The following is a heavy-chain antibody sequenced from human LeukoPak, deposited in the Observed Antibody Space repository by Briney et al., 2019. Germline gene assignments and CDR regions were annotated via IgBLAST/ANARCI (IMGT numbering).Heavy chain of an antibody. V-gene: IGHV3-7*01. Sequence: PGGSLRLSCAASGFTFSSYWMTWVRLAPGKGLEWVANIKEDGGEQYSVDSVKGRFTISRDNAKNSLYLQMNSLRAEDTAVYYCARDPYYHDNSFGAFDVWGQGTMVTVSS. D-gene: IGHD3-22*01. CDR1: GFTFSSYW. CDR2: IKEDGGEQ. J-gene: IGHJ3*01. CDR3: ARDPYYHDNSFGAFDV.